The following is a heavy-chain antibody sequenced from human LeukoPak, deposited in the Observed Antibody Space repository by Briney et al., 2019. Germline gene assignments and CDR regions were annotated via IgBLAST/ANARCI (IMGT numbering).Heavy chain of an antibody. CDR3: TRGPIQQWLYYGMDV. V-gene: IGHV3-49*04. Sequence: QPGRSLRLSCTASGFTFGDHAMSWVRQAPGKGLEWVGFIRSKTYGGTTEYAASVKGRFTISRDDSKSIAYLQMNSLKTEDTAVYYCTRGPIQQWLYYGMDVWGQGTTVTVSS. CDR2: IRSKTYGGTT. CDR1: GFTFGDHA. J-gene: IGHJ6*02. D-gene: IGHD5-18*01.